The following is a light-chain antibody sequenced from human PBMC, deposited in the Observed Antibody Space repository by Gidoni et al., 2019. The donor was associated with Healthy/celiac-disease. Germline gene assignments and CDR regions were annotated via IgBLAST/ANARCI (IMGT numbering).Light chain of an antibody. CDR2: KDS. CDR3: QSADSSGTYVV. V-gene: IGLV3-25*03. J-gene: IGLJ2*01. CDR1: ALPKQY. Sequence: SYELTQQPSVSLSPGQTDRITCSGDALPKQYAYWYQQKPGQAPVLVLYKDSERPSGNPERFSGSSSGTTVTLTISGVQAEDEADYYCQSADSSGTYVVFGGGTKLTVL.